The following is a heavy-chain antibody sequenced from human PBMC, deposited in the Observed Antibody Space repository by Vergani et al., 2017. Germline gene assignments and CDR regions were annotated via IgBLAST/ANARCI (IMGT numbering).Heavy chain of an antibody. Sequence: VQLLESGGNLVQPGGSLRLSCAASGFTFSSYGMHWVRQAPGKGLEWVAFIRYDGSNKYYADSVKGRFTISRDNSKNTLYLQMNSLRAEDTAVYYCAKDGSPMTYGGDYFDYWGQGTLVTVSS. CDR2: IRYDGSNK. CDR1: GFTFSSYG. V-gene: IGHV3-30*02. D-gene: IGHD3-10*01. CDR3: AKDGSPMTYGGDYFDY. J-gene: IGHJ4*02.